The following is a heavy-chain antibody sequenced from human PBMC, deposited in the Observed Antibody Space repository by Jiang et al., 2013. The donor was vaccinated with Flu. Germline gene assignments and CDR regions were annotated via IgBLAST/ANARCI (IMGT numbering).Heavy chain of an antibody. D-gene: IGHD3-10*01. CDR1: GGSISSYY. J-gene: IGHJ4*02. V-gene: IGHV4-59*08. CDR2: IYYSGST. Sequence: SGSGLVKPSETLSLTCTVSGGSISSYYWSWIRQPPGKGLEWIGYIYYSGSTNYNPSLKSRVTISVDTSKNQFSLKLSSVTAADTAVYYCARTTMVRGGKIFDYWGQGTLVTVSS. CDR3: ARTTMVRGGKIFDY.